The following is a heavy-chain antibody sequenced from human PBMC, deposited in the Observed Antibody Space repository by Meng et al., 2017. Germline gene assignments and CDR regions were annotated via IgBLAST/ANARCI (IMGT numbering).Heavy chain of an antibody. Sequence: GQLQASGPGLGRPSETLSLTCTVSGGSVSSGSYYWSWIRQPPGKGLEWIGYIYYSGSTNYNPSLKSRVTISVDTSKNQFSLKLSSVTAADTAVYYCARDCSGGSCYSIGVWGQGTLVTVSS. CDR2: IYYSGST. CDR1: GGSVSSGSYY. D-gene: IGHD2-15*01. V-gene: IGHV4-61*01. J-gene: IGHJ4*02. CDR3: ARDCSGGSCYSIGV.